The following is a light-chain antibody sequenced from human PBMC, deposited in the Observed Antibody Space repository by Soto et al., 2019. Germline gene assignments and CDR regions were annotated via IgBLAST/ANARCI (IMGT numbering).Light chain of an antibody. CDR3: QQYNYWPPT. CDR1: QSVSSY. Sequence: EIVMTQSPVTLSVSPGERATLSCRASQSVSSYLAWYQQKPGQAPRLLIFGASTRATGIPARLSGSGSGTEFTLTISSLQSEDFAVYYCQQYNYWPPTFGQGTKV. J-gene: IGKJ1*01. CDR2: GAS. V-gene: IGKV3-15*01.